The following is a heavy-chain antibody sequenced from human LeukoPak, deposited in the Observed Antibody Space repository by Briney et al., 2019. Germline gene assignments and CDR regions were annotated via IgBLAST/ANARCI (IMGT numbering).Heavy chain of an antibody. CDR3: ARDLWEDIVVVPAAEGDWFDP. D-gene: IGHD2-2*01. CDR2: IKSDGTGI. V-gene: IGHV3-74*03. Sequence: PGGSLRLSCTASAFTFSDYWMYWVRQAPGKVLVWVSRIKSDGTGILYEDFAEGRFTISRDNAKNALYLQMTSLRAEDTAVYYCARDLWEDIVVVPAAEGDWFDPWGQGTLVTVSS. CDR1: AFTFSDYW. J-gene: IGHJ5*02.